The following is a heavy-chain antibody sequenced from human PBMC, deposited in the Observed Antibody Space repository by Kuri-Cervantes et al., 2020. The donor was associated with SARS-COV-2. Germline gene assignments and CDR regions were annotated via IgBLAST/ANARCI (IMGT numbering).Heavy chain of an antibody. CDR2: IKQDGSEK. Sequence: GGSLRLPCAASGFTFSSYWMSWVRQAPGKGLEWVANIKQDGSEKYYVDSVKGRFTISRDNAKNSLYLQMNSLRAEDTAVYYCAREGFQYQLLRGAYFDYWGQGTLVTVSS. D-gene: IGHD2-2*01. V-gene: IGHV3-7*05. CDR3: AREGFQYQLLRGAYFDY. CDR1: GFTFSSYW. J-gene: IGHJ4*02.